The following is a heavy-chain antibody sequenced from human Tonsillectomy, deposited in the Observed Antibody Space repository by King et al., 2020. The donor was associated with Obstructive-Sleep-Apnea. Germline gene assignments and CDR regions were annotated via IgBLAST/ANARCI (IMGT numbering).Heavy chain of an antibody. CDR1: GGSVSYYY. Sequence: VQLQESGPGLVKPSETLSLICSISGGSVSYYYWSWIRQPPGKGLEWIGYIYYSGSTNYNPTLKSRVTIALDTSKNQFSMKPSSVTAADTAVYYCARPMEMATMQAYYAFDIWGQGTMVTVSS. CDR2: IYYSGST. V-gene: IGHV4-59*02. D-gene: IGHD5-24*01. J-gene: IGHJ3*02. CDR3: ARPMEMATMQAYYAFDI.